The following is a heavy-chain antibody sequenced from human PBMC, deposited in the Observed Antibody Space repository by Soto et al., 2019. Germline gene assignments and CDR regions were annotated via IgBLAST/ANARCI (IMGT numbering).Heavy chain of an antibody. CDR2: IKSKTDGGTT. Sequence: GGSLRLSCAASGFTFSNAWMSWVRQAPGKGLEWVGRIKSKTDGGTTDYAAPVKVRFTISSDESKNTLYMKMNSLKTADTSWYYCTTGGAALAGYYCMDVWGQGTPVTVSS. CDR1: GFTFSNAW. V-gene: IGHV3-15*01. D-gene: IGHD6-13*01. J-gene: IGHJ6*02. CDR3: TTGGAALAGYYCMDV.